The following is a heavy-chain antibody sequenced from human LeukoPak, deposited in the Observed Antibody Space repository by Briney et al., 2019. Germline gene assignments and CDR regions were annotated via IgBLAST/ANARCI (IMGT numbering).Heavy chain of an antibody. D-gene: IGHD5-18*01. CDR1: GLTVSNQF. CDR2: IYSGGAT. V-gene: IGHV3-66*01. J-gene: IGHJ3*01. CDR3: AKDPDTAHDY. Sequence: GGSLRLSCAASGLTVSNQFMDWVRQAPGKGLEWVSTIYSGGATYYSDSVRGRFTISRDSSQNTVYLQMNSLRAEDTAVYYCAKDPDTAHDYWGQGTMVTVSS.